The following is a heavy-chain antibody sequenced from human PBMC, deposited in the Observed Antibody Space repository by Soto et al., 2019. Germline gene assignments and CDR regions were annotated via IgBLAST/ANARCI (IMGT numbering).Heavy chain of an antibody. CDR3: ARAPRNYDILTGYGPGYYYYGMDV. J-gene: IGHJ6*02. CDR2: IIPIFGTA. Sequence: SVKVSCKASGGTFSSYSISWVRQAPVQGLEWMGGIIPIFGTANYAQKFQGRVTITADESTSTAYMELSSLRSEDTAVYYCARAPRNYDILTGYGPGYYYYGMDVWGQGTTVTVSS. V-gene: IGHV1-69*13. D-gene: IGHD3-9*01. CDR1: GGTFSSYS.